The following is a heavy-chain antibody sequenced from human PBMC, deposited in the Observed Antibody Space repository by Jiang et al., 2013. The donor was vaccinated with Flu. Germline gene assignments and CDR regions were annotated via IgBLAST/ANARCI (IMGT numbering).Heavy chain of an antibody. CDR3: ARSSWGYSYGPFEY. J-gene: IGHJ4*02. V-gene: IGHV1-69*06. CDR1: GGTFSSFP. Sequence: GAEVKKPGSSVKVSCKASGGTFSSFPINWVRQAPGQGLEWMGGINPIFGTTDHAQKFQGRVTIIADRSTSTAYMDLSSLRSEDTAVYYCARSSWGYSYGPFEYWGQGTLVTVSS. CDR2: INPIFGTT. D-gene: IGHD5-18*01.